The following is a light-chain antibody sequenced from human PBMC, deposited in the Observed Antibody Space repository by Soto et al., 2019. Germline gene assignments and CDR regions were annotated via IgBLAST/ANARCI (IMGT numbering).Light chain of an antibody. CDR2: AAS. CDR1: QGISNW. V-gene: IGKV1D-12*01. J-gene: IGKJ3*01. Sequence: DIQMTQSPSSVSASVGDRVSITCRASQGISNWLAWYQQKPGRAPKLLIYAASSLQSGVSSRFSGGGSGTDFTLTIGSLQPEDFATYYCQQGNSFPFTFGPGTKVDIK. CDR3: QQGNSFPFT.